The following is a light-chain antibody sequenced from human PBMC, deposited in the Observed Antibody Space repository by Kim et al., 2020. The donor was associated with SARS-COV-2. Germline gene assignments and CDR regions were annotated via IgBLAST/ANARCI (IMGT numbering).Light chain of an antibody. V-gene: IGLV1-44*01. CDR1: SSNIGSNT. Sequence: GQMVTISCSGSSSNIGSNTVTWYQQPPGTAPKLLIYSNNQRPSGVPDRFSGSKSGTSASLAISGLQSEDEADYYCAAWDDSLNGVVFGGGTQLTVL. J-gene: IGLJ2*01. CDR3: AAWDDSLNGVV. CDR2: SNN.